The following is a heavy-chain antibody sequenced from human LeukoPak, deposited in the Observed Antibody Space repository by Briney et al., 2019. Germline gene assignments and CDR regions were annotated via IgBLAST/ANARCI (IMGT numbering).Heavy chain of an antibody. Sequence: SETLPLTCTVSGGSISSGDYYWSWIRQPPGKGLEWIGYIYYSGSTYYNPSLKSRVTISVDTSKNQFSLKLSSVTAADTAVYYCARHSGYDLGWFDPWGQGTLVTVSS. D-gene: IGHD5-12*01. V-gene: IGHV4-30-4*01. CDR2: IYYSGST. CDR1: GGSISSGDYY. J-gene: IGHJ5*02. CDR3: ARHSGYDLGWFDP.